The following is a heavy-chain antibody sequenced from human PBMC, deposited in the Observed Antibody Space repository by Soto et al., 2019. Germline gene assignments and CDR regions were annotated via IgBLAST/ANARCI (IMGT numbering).Heavy chain of an antibody. Sequence: QVQLVQSGAEVKKPGSSVKVSCKASGGTFSTYTITWVRQAPGQGLEWMGRIIPIIGIINSAQQFQGRVTITADKFTGTAYMELTSLRSDDTAVYYCAGDHDSHSNDSNASCYPWGQGTLVTVSS. CDR1: GGTFSTYT. J-gene: IGHJ4*02. D-gene: IGHD3-22*01. CDR3: AGDHDSHSNDSNASCYP. CDR2: IIPIIGII. V-gene: IGHV1-69*08.